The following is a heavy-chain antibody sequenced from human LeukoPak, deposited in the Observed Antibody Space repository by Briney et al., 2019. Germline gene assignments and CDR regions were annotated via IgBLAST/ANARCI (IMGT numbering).Heavy chain of an antibody. CDR3: ARDQVNWFDP. CDR1: GGSISSGGYY. CDR2: IYYSGST. Sequence: SQTLSLTCTVSGGSISSGGYYWSWIRQHPGKGLEWIGYIYYSGSTYYNPSLKSRVTISEDTSKNQFSLKLSSVTAADTAVYYCARDQVNWFDPWGQGTLVTVSS. V-gene: IGHV4-31*03. J-gene: IGHJ5*02.